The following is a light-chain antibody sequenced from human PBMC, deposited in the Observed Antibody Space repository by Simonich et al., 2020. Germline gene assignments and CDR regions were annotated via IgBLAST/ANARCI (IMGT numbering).Light chain of an antibody. CDR2: KAS. V-gene: IGKV1-5*03. CDR3: QQYNSYST. CDR1: HSISSW. Sequence: DIQMTQSPSTLSASVGDRVTITCRASHSISSWLALYQQKPGKAPKLLIYKASSLESGVPSRFSGSGSGTEFTLTISSLQPDDFATYYCQQYNSYSTFGQGTKVEIK. J-gene: IGKJ1*01.